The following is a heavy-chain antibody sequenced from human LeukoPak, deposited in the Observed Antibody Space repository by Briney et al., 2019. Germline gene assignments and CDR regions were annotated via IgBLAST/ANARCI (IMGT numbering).Heavy chain of an antibody. J-gene: IGHJ4*02. V-gene: IGHV3-23*01. Sequence: GGSLRLSCEGSGYPFSNFAMSWIRQGPGKGLEWVADISGSDGTTCYADSVKGRFTISRDNSQNMLYLQMNSLRVEDTAVYYCAKHRLSVLGRGDHWGQGLLVTVSP. CDR2: ISGSDGTT. D-gene: IGHD2-21*01. CDR3: AKHRLSVLGRGDH. CDR1: GYPFSNFA.